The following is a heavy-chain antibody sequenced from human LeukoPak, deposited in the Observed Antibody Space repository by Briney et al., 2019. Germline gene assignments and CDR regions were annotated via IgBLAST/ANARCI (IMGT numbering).Heavy chain of an antibody. CDR2: ISAYNGNT. D-gene: IGHD6-13*01. Sequence: ASVKVSCKASGYTFTSYGISWVRQAPGQGLEWMGWISAYNGNTNYAQKLQGRVTMTTDTSTSTAYMELRSLRSDDTAVYYCARAYEPGIAAVNYYYGMGVWGQGTTVTVSS. V-gene: IGHV1-18*01. J-gene: IGHJ6*02. CDR3: ARAYEPGIAAVNYYYGMGV. CDR1: GYTFTSYG.